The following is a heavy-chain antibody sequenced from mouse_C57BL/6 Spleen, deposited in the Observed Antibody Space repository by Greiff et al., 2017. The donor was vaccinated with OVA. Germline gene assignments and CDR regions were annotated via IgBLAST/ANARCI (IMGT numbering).Heavy chain of an antibody. CDR3: ARYSYGSSGAMDY. V-gene: IGHV1-69*01. D-gene: IGHD1-1*01. CDR1: GYTFTSYW. CDR2: IDPSDSYT. J-gene: IGHJ4*01. Sequence: VQLKQPGAELVMPGASVKLSCKASGYTFTSYWMHWVQQRPGQGLEWIGEIDPSDSYTNYNQKFKGKSTLTVDKSSSTAYMQLSSLTSEDSAVYYCARYSYGSSGAMDYWGQGTSVTVSS.